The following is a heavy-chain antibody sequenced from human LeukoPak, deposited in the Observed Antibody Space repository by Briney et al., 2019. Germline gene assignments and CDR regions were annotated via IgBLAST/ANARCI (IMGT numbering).Heavy chain of an antibody. CDR3: ASGSGGSCYY. CDR2: IYYSGST. CDR1: GGSISSYY. D-gene: IGHD2-15*01. V-gene: IGHV4-59*12. J-gene: IGHJ4*02. Sequence: SETLSLTCTVSGGSISSYYWSWFRQPPGKGLEWIGYIYYSGSTYYNPSLKSRVTISVDTSKNQFSLKLSSVTAADTAVYYCASGSGGSCYYWGQGTLVTVSS.